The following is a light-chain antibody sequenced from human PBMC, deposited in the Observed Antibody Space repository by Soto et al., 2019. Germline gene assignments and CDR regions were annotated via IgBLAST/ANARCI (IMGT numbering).Light chain of an antibody. CDR1: SSDVGGNKY. V-gene: IGLV2-14*01. CDR3: ASSTSDSLYV. CDR2: KVT. J-gene: IGLJ1*01. Sequence: QSARTQPASVSGSPGQSITISCTGPSSDVGGNKYVSWYQQYPGKVPKLLINKVTNRPSGVSYRFSGSKSGNTASLTISALLAEDEADYFCASSTSDSLYVFGTGTKVTVL.